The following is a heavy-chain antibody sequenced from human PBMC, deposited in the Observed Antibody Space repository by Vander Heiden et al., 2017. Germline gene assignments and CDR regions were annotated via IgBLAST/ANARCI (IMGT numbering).Heavy chain of an antibody. D-gene: IGHD5-18*01. CDR1: GFTFDNYG. J-gene: IGHJ4*02. CDR3: ARGYSYGHVDS. Sequence: EAQLVESGGGLVQPGGSMRLSCAASGFTFDNYGMTWVRQAPGKGLEWISYISRSSSDIYYADSVKGRFTVSRDNVKESLYLQMNSLRDEDTAVYYCARGYSYGHVDSWGQGTLVTVSS. CDR2: ISRSSSDI. V-gene: IGHV3-48*02.